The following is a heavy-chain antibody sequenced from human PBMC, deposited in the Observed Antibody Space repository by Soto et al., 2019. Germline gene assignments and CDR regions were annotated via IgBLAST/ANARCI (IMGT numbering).Heavy chain of an antibody. Sequence: QVQLVESGGGVVQPGRSLRLSCAASGFTFSSYGMHWVRQAPGKGLEWVAVIWYDGSNKYYADSVKGRFTISRDNSKNTQDLQMNSLRAEDTAVYYCARAMIVVVSTLEDAFDIWGQGTMVTVSS. CDR3: ARAMIVVVSTLEDAFDI. CDR2: IWYDGSNK. D-gene: IGHD3-22*01. V-gene: IGHV3-33*01. CDR1: GFTFSSYG. J-gene: IGHJ3*02.